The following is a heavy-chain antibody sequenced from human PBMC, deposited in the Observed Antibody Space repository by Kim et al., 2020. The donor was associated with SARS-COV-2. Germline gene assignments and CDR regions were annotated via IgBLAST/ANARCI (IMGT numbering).Heavy chain of an antibody. CDR3: ARGRLKYGSGSYYTTIPPYGMDV. J-gene: IGHJ6*02. V-gene: IGHV4-34*01. D-gene: IGHD3-10*01. CDR2: INHSGST. Sequence: SETLSLTCAVYGGSFSGYYWSWIRQPPGKGLEWIGEINHSGSTNYNPSLKSRVTISVDTSKNQFSLKLSSVTAADTAVYYCARGRLKYGSGSYYTTIPPYGMDVWGQGTTVTVSS. CDR1: GGSFSGYY.